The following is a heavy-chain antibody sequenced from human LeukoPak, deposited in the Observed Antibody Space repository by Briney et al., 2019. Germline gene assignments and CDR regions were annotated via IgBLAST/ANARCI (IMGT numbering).Heavy chain of an antibody. CDR2: IDWDDDK. J-gene: IGHJ4*02. CDR1: GFSLCTIGMW. D-gene: IGHD5-12*01. CDR3: ARSSCAYSGYIPFDY. Sequence: SGPALVKPTPALTLTCTFSGFSLCTIGMWVSWIRQPPGKTLEWLAPIDWDDDKYFSTSLKTSLTISKVTSKNQVVLRMTNMDPVDTATYYCARSSCAYSGYIPFDYWGQGALVTVSS. V-gene: IGHV2-70*01.